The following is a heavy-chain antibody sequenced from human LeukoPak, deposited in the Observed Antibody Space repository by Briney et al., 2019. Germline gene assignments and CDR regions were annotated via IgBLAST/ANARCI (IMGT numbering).Heavy chain of an antibody. V-gene: IGHV3-23*01. D-gene: IGHD3-10*01. J-gene: IGHJ1*01. CDR1: GFTFSSYA. CDR2: ISGSGGST. Sequence: PGGSLRLSCAASGFTFSSYAMSWVRQAPGKGLEWVSAISGSGGSTYYADSVKGRFTISRDNSKNTLYLQMNSLRAEDTAVYYCAKVGLLWFGELMKLTEYFQHWGQGTLVTVSS. CDR3: AKVGLLWFGELMKLTEYFQH.